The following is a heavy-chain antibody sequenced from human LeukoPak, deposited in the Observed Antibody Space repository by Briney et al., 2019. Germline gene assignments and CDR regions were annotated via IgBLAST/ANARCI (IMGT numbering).Heavy chain of an antibody. J-gene: IGHJ4*02. Sequence: GGSLRLSCAASGFSFSSYEMNRVRQAPGKGLEWVSAISGSGGSTYYADSVKGRFTISRDNSKNTLYLQMNSLRAEDTAVYYCAKRVAGTGYWGQGTLVTVSS. CDR1: GFSFSSYE. D-gene: IGHD6-19*01. V-gene: IGHV3-23*01. CDR3: AKRVAGTGY. CDR2: ISGSGGST.